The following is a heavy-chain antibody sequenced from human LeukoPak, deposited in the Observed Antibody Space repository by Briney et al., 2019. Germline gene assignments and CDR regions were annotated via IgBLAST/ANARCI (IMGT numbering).Heavy chain of an antibody. CDR2: ISGSGGST. CDR3: AKGHIAVAAPSDY. J-gene: IGHJ4*02. Sequence: TGESLRLSCAASGFTFSSYAMSWVRQAPGKGLEWVSAISGSGGSTYYADSVKGRFTISRDNSKNTLYLQMNSLRAEDTAVYYCAKGHIAVAAPSDYWGQGTLVTVSS. D-gene: IGHD6-19*01. V-gene: IGHV3-23*01. CDR1: GFTFSSYA.